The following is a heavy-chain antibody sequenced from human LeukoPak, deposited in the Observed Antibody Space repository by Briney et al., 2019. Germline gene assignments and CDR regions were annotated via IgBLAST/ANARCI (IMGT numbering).Heavy chain of an antibody. CDR1: GFTFDDYT. V-gene: IGHV3-43*01. CDR3: ARDPAWTLYYYYMDV. Sequence: GGSLRLSCAASGFTFDDYTMHWVRQAPGKGLEWVSLISWDGGSTYYADSVKGRFTISRDNSKNSLYLQMNSLRAEDTAVYYCARDPAWTLYYYYMDVWGKGTTVTVSS. CDR2: ISWDGGST. D-gene: IGHD2-2*01. J-gene: IGHJ6*03.